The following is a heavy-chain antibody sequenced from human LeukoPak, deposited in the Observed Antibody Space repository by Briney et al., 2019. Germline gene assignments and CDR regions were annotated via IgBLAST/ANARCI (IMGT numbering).Heavy chain of an antibody. J-gene: IGHJ4*02. CDR1: GVTISSYY. CDR2: IYYSGST. D-gene: IGHD5-18*01. CDR3: ARDFSAMATGLFDY. Sequence: SETLSLTCTVSGVTISSYYWSWIRQPPGKGLEWVGYIYYSGSTNYNPSLKSRVTISVDTSKNQFSLKLNSVTAADTAVYYCARDFSAMATGLFDYWGQGTLVTVSS. V-gene: IGHV4-59*12.